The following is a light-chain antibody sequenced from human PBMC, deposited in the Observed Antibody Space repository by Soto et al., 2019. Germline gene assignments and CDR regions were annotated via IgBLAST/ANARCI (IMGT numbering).Light chain of an antibody. CDR3: QQRSNWPKT. CDR1: QSVSSY. J-gene: IGKJ1*01. Sequence: EIVLTQSPATLSLSPGERATLSCRASQSVSSYLAWYQQKTGQAPRLLIYDASNRATGIPARFSGSGSGTDFTLTISSLEPEDFLVYYCQQRSNWPKTFGQGTKVEIK. V-gene: IGKV3-11*01. CDR2: DAS.